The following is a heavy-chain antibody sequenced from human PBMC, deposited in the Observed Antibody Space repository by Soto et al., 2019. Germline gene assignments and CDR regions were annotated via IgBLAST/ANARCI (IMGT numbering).Heavy chain of an antibody. CDR1: GFTFSNFV. Sequence: QVQLVESGGGVVQPGRSLRLSCAASGFTFSNFVMHWVRQAPGKGLEWVAAISADGSDKYFSGSVKGRFTISRDNSKNTLFLQMNSLRVEDTAVYYCVKGSDVARQELDYWGQGTLVTVSS. J-gene: IGHJ4*02. V-gene: IGHV3-30*18. CDR3: VKGSDVARQELDY. D-gene: IGHD3-3*01. CDR2: ISADGSDK.